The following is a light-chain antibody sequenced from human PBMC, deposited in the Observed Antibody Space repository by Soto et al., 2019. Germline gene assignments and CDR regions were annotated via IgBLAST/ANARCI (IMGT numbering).Light chain of an antibody. J-gene: IGKJ2*01. CDR1: QSVSSY. Sequence: EIVLTQSPATLSLSPGERATLSCRARQSVSSYLAWYQQKPGQAPRLLIYDASNRATVIPARFSGSGSGTDFTLTISSLEPEDFAVYYCQQRSNWYTFGQGTKLEIK. CDR2: DAS. CDR3: QQRSNWYT. V-gene: IGKV3-11*01.